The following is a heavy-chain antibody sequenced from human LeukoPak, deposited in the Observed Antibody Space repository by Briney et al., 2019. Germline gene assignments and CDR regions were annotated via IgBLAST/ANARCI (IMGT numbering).Heavy chain of an antibody. D-gene: IGHD3-10*01. V-gene: IGHV3-30*18. J-gene: IGHJ6*02. Sequence: GGSLRLSCAASGFTFSSYGMHWVRQAPGKGLEWVAVISYDGSNKYYADSVKGRFTISRDNSKNTLYLQMNSLRAEDTAVYYCAKDQVAWFGEGGNYYYGMDVWGQGTTVTVSS. CDR3: AKDQVAWFGEGGNYYYGMDV. CDR1: GFTFSSYG. CDR2: ISYDGSNK.